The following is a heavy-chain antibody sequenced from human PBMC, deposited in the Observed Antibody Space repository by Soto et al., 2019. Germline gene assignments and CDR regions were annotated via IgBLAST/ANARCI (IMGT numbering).Heavy chain of an antibody. D-gene: IGHD3-22*01. CDR3: SRATSATHIVEEHVDY. V-gene: IGHV3-7*01. CDR2: IRQDGSEK. J-gene: IGHJ4*01. Sequence: PGGSLRLSCAASGCTFTSYWMGWVRQAPGKGLEWVANIRQDGSEKYYVDSVKGPFTIARYPAKNSLYLQKNTLRAKDTALYHCSRATSATHIVEEHVDYWGQGTLVTVSS. CDR1: GCTFTSYW.